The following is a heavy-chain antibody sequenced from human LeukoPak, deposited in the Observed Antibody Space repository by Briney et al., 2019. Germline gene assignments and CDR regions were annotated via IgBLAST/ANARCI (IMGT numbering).Heavy chain of an antibody. D-gene: IGHD4-11*01. CDR2: IYYSGST. Sequence: SETLSLTCTVYGGSISSYYWRWIRQPPGKGLECIGYIYYSGSTNYNPSLKSRVTMSVDTSRNQFSLKLSSVTAADTAVYYCARYSNYCVDYWGQGTLVTVSS. CDR1: GGSISSYY. CDR3: ARYSNYCVDY. J-gene: IGHJ4*02. V-gene: IGHV4-59*01.